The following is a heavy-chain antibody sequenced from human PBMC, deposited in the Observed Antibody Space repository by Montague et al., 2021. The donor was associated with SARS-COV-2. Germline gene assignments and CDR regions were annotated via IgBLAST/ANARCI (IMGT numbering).Heavy chain of an antibody. CDR3: ASGRYQNHLVLVVITSQEGYFDS. J-gene: IGHJ4*02. V-gene: IGHV4-34*01. Sequence: SETRSLTCAVYGDSFSGYYWNWIRQPPGKGLEWIGEINLCGSANXXLYLNRRVTMSADTYKNQFSLRLTFVTAADTAIYDFASGRYQNHLVLVVITSQEGYFDSWGQGTLVSVSS. CDR2: INLCGSA. D-gene: IGHD3-22*01. CDR1: GDSFSGYY.